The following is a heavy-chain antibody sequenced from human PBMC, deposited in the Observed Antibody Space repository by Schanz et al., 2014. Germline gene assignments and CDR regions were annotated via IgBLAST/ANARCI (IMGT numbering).Heavy chain of an antibody. J-gene: IGHJ5*02. D-gene: IGHD2-2*01. CDR1: GFTFSSNS. V-gene: IGHV3-48*01. CDR2: IGSSSSRI. Sequence: VQLVDSGGGLVKPGGSLRLSCTASGFTFSSNSMNWVRQAPGKGLEWISYIGSSSSRIDHADSVKGRFTISRDNAKNSLYLQMNSLRAEDTAVYYCARAGYDADNWFDPWGQGTLVTVSS. CDR3: ARAGYDADNWFDP.